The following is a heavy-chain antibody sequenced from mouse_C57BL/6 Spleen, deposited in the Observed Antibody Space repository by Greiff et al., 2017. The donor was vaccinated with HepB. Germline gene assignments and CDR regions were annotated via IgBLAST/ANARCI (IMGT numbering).Heavy chain of an antibody. CDR2: ISSGSSTI. CDR3: ARIYYGYDVRYFDV. V-gene: IGHV5-17*01. CDR1: GFTFSDYG. D-gene: IGHD2-2*01. Sequence: EVKLVESGGGLVKPGGSLKLSCAASGFTFSDYGMHWVRQAPEKGLEWVAYISSGSSTIYYADTVKGRFTISRDNAKNTLFLQMTSLRSEDTAMYYCARIYYGYDVRYFDVWGTGTTVTVSS. J-gene: IGHJ1*03.